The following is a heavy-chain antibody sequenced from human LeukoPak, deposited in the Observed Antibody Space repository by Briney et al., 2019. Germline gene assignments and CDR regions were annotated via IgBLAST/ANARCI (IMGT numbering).Heavy chain of an antibody. CDR1: GFTFSDYY. D-gene: IGHD1-26*01. Sequence: AGGSLRLSCAASGFTFSDYYMSWIRQAPGKGLEWVSYISSSGTTIYYADSVKGRFTISRDNAKNSLYLQMNSLRAEDTAVYYCARRRDSGSLQHFDYWGQGTLVTVSS. CDR3: ARRRDSGSLQHFDY. V-gene: IGHV3-11*01. J-gene: IGHJ4*02. CDR2: ISSSGTTI.